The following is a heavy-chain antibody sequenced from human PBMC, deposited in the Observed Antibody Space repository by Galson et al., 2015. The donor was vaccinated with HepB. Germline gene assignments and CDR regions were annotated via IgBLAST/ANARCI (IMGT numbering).Heavy chain of an antibody. CDR2: IYVGGST. D-gene: IGHD1-7*01. CDR3: ARDRRGGNYCRSSTSCSYFDY. V-gene: IGHV4-4*07. Sequence: SETLSLTCIVSGGSINNYYWSWIRQSAGKGLEWMGRIYVGGSTSGNPSLKSRITLSAGTAKNTLSLKPTSVTAADTAVYYCARDRRGGNYCRSSTSCSYFDYWGHGALVTVSS. CDR1: GGSINNYY. J-gene: IGHJ4*01.